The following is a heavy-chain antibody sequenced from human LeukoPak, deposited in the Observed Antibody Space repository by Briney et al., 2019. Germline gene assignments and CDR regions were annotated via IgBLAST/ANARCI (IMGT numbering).Heavy chain of an antibody. V-gene: IGHV4-34*01. Sequence: PSETLSLTCAVYGGSFSGYYWSWIRQPPGKGLEWIGEINHSGSTNYNPSLKSRVTISVDTSKNQFSLKLSSVTAADTAVYYCARRYTMIVHWGQGTLVTVSS. D-gene: IGHD3-22*01. J-gene: IGHJ4*02. CDR3: ARRYTMIVH. CDR1: GGSFSGYY. CDR2: INHSGST.